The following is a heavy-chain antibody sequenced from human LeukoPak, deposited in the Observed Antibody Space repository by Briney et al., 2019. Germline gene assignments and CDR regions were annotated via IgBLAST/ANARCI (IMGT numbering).Heavy chain of an antibody. D-gene: IGHD2/OR15-2a*01. Sequence: GGSLRLSCAASGFTFSSSGMHWVRQAPGKGLEWVAVISYDGSNKNYGDSMKGRFAISRDNSQNTLYLQMNSLRAEDTAVYYCAKDPYSTTYFEYWGQGALVIVSS. CDR1: GFTFSSSG. CDR3: AKDPYSTTYFEY. CDR2: ISYDGSNK. V-gene: IGHV3-30*09. J-gene: IGHJ4*02.